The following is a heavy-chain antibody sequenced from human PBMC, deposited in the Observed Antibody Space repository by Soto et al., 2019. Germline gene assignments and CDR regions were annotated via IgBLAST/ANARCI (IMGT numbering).Heavy chain of an antibody. CDR2: INPNSGGT. J-gene: IGHJ6*02. Sequence: ASVKVSCKASGYTFTGYYMHWVRQAPGQGLEWMGWINPNSGGTNYAQKFQGRVTMTRGTSISTAYMELSRLRSDDTAVYYCAREDREYYYYYYGMDVWGQGTTVTVSS. D-gene: IGHD3-10*01. CDR1: GYTFTGYY. CDR3: AREDREYYYYYYGMDV. V-gene: IGHV1-2*02.